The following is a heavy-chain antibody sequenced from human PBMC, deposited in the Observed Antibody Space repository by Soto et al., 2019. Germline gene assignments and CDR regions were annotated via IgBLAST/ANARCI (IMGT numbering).Heavy chain of an antibody. J-gene: IGHJ4*02. CDR3: ATWRGGHTYGLDH. D-gene: IGHD5-18*01. V-gene: IGHV3-74*01. CDR2: ILNDGTTT. CDR1: GFTFSNAW. Sequence: GGSLRLSCAASGFTFSNAWMSWVRQAPGKGLMWISRILNDGTTTNYADSVKGRFTVSRDNAKKTMSLQMNNLRAEDTAVYYCATWRGGHTYGLDHWGQGTPVTVSS.